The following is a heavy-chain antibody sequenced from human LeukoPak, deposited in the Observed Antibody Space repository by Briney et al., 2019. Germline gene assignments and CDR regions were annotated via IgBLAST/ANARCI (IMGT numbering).Heavy chain of an antibody. CDR2: VYEDGKA. CDR3: ARLDCSSASCYFYYYYMDV. CDR1: GGSISGTNNY. Sequence: SETLSLTCNVSGGSISGTNNYWGWIRQPPGKGLEWIGHVYEDGKAYSSPSLRSRVTISADTSKNQFSLKLRSVTAADTGVYYCARLDCSSASCYFYYYYMDVWGKGTTVTVSS. V-gene: IGHV4-39*01. J-gene: IGHJ6*03. D-gene: IGHD2-2*01.